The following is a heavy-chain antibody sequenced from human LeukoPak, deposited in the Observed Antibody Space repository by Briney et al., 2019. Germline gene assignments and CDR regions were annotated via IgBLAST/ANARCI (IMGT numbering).Heavy chain of an antibody. D-gene: IGHD2-2*01. CDR3: ARGSRYCSSTSCYRRWFDP. Sequence: ASVKVSCKASGYTFTGYYMHWVRQAPGQGLEWMGWINPNSGGTNYAQKFQGRVTMTRGTSISTAYMELSRLRSDDTAVYYCARGSRYCSSTSCYRRWFDPWGQGTLVTVSS. CDR1: GYTFTGYY. CDR2: INPNSGGT. V-gene: IGHV1-2*02. J-gene: IGHJ5*02.